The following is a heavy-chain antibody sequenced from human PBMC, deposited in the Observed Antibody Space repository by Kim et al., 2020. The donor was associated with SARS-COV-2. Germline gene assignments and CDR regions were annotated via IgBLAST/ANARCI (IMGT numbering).Heavy chain of an antibody. Sequence: GGSLRLSCAASGFTFSSYGMHWVRQAPGKGLEWVAVISYDGSNKYYADSVKGRFTISRDNSKNTLYLQMNSLRAEDTAVYYCARDHSDSSSWGAFDYWGQGTLVTVSS. D-gene: IGHD6-13*01. J-gene: IGHJ4*02. CDR2: ISYDGSNK. V-gene: IGHV3-33*05. CDR3: ARDHSDSSSWGAFDY. CDR1: GFTFSSYG.